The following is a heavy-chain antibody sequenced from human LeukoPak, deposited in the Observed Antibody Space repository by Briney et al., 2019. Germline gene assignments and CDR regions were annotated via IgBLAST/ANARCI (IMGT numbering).Heavy chain of an antibody. CDR2: FYDSGST. CDR1: GGSIRSRNYY. J-gene: IGHJ3*02. D-gene: IGHD5-12*01. CDR3: ARHTRPGCSGYENAFGI. V-gene: IGHV4-39*01. Sequence: PSETLSLTCTVSGGSIRSRNYYWDWIRQPPGKGLEWIGNFYDSGSTYYNPSLKSRVTISGDTSKNQFSLKLTSVTAADTAVYYCARHTRPGCSGYENAFGIWGQGTMVTVSS.